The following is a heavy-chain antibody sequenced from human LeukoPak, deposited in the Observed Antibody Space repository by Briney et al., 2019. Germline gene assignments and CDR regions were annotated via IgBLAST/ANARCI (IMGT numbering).Heavy chain of an antibody. CDR1: GGSFSGYY. Sequence: ETSETLSLTCAVYGGSFSGYYWSWIRQPPGKGLEWIGYIYYSGSTNYNPSLKSRVTISVDTSKKQFSLRLSSVTAADTAVYYCASYATVGGWFDPWGQGTLVTVSS. D-gene: IGHD4-23*01. CDR2: IYYSGST. CDR3: ASYATVGGWFDP. V-gene: IGHV4-59*01. J-gene: IGHJ5*02.